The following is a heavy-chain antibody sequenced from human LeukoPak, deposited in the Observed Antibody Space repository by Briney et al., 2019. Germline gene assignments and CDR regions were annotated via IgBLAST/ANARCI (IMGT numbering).Heavy chain of an antibody. V-gene: IGHV3-23*01. CDR2: ISGSGGTT. CDR1: GFTFSSYS. CDR3: ARGEYGSGSYHIDY. D-gene: IGHD3-10*01. Sequence: GGSLRLSCAASGFTFSSYSMTWVRQSPGKGLEWVSVISGSGGTTHFADSVSGRFTMSRDNSNNMLFLQMNSLRAEDTAVYYCARGEYGSGSYHIDYWGQGTLVTVSS. J-gene: IGHJ4*02.